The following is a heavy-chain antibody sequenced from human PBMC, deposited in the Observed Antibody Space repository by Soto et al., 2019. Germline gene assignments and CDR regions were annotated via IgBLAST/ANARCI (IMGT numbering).Heavy chain of an antibody. CDR3: AKDPGSYYYYYYYCMDV. CDR2: ISYDGSNK. CDR1: GFTFSSYG. J-gene: IGHJ6*03. D-gene: IGHD1-26*01. V-gene: IGHV3-30*18. Sequence: GGSLRLSCAASGFTFSSYGMHWVRQAPGKGLEWVAVISYDGSNKYYADSVKGRFTISRDNSKNTLYLQMNSLRAEDTAVYYCAKDPGSYYYYYYYCMDVWGKGTTVTVSS.